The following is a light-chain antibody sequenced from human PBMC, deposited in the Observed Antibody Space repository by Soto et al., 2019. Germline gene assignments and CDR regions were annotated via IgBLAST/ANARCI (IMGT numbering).Light chain of an antibody. CDR2: AGS. V-gene: IGKV1-39*01. CDR3: QKSYTIPWT. CDR1: QPISSH. Sequence: DIQLTQSPSSLSASVGDRVTITCRASQPISSHLNWFQQKPGKAPRLLIYAGSRLLGGVPLRFSASESGAGSTLTISSLQPEDFATYFCQKSYTIPWTFGLGTRVEIK. J-gene: IGKJ1*01.